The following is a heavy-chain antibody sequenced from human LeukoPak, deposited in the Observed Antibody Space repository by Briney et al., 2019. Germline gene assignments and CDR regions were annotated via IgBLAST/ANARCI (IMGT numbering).Heavy chain of an antibody. Sequence: PGRSLRLSCAASGFTFSNNAMHWVRQAPGKGLEWVAVISYDGSNKYYADSVKGRFTISRDNSKNTLYLQMNSLRAEDTAVYYCAREGKATTSPSNWFDPWGQGTLVTVSS. V-gene: IGHV3-30*04. CDR2: ISYDGSNK. CDR1: GFTFSNNA. D-gene: IGHD5-12*01. CDR3: AREGKATTSPSNWFDP. J-gene: IGHJ5*02.